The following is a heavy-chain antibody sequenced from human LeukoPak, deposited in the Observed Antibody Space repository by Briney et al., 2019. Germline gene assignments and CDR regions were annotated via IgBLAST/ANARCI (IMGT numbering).Heavy chain of an antibody. V-gene: IGHV1-8*03. CDR2: MNPNSGAT. CDR3: ARAPRTGYGIAAFDI. D-gene: IGHD3/OR15-3a*01. J-gene: IGHJ3*02. CDR1: GYTFTTYD. Sequence: ASVKVSCKASGYTFTTYDINWVRQATGQGLEWMGWMNPNSGATGYAQKFQGRVTITRDTSITTAYMELSSLRPEDTAVYYCARAPRTGYGIAAFDIWGQGTMVTVSS.